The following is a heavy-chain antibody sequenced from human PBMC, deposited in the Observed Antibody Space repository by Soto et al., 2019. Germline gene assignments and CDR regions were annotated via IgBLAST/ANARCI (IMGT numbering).Heavy chain of an antibody. V-gene: IGHV3-74*01. CDR3: ARSDWFDP. CDR1: GFTFSTYW. CDR2: IKSDGSST. J-gene: IGHJ5*02. Sequence: RRSLRLSCAASGFTFSTYWMHWVRQAPGKGLVWVSRIKSDGSSTTYADSVKGRFTISRDNAKNTLYLQMNSLRVEDTAVYYCARSDWFDPWGQGTLVTVSS.